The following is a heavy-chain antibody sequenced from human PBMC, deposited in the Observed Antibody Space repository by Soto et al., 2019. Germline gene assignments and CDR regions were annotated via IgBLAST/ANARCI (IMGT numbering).Heavy chain of an antibody. V-gene: IGHV5-51*01. J-gene: IGHJ4*02. CDR3: ARGYRPPTYYFEY. CDR2: MYPGDSDT. D-gene: IGHD5-18*01. CDR1: GYSFTNYW. Sequence: PGESLKISCKASGYSFTNYWIGWVRQMPGKGLELMGIMYPGDSDTRYSPSFQGQVTISADKSISTAYLQWSSLKASDTAIYYCARGYRPPTYYFEYWGQGTLVTVSS.